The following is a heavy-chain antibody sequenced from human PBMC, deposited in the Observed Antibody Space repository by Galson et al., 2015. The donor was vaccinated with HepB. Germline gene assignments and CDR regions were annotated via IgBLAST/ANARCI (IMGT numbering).Heavy chain of an antibody. Sequence: SLRLSCAASGFTVSSNYMSWVRQAPGKGLEWASVIYSGGSTYYADSVKGRFTISRDNSKNTLYLQMNSLRAEDTAVYYCARDPTVTTDYGMDVWGQGTTVTVSS. J-gene: IGHJ6*02. D-gene: IGHD4-17*01. V-gene: IGHV3-66*01. CDR2: IYSGGST. CDR1: GFTVSSNY. CDR3: ARDPTVTTDYGMDV.